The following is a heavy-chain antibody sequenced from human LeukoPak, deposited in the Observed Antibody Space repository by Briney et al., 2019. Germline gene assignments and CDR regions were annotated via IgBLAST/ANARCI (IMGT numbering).Heavy chain of an antibody. CDR1: GFIFDDYA. V-gene: IGHV3-9*01. CDR3: ARDASDCSSTSCYPSYYGMDV. D-gene: IGHD2-2*01. Sequence: GGSLRLSCAASGFIFDDYAMHWVRQAPGKGLEWVSGIHWNSGSMGYADSVKGRFTISRDNSKNTLYLQMNSLRAEDTAVYYCARDASDCSSTSCYPSYYGMDVWGQGTTVTVSS. J-gene: IGHJ6*02. CDR2: IHWNSGSM.